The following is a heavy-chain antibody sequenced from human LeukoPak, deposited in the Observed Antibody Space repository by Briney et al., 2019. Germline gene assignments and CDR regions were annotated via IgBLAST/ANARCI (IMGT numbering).Heavy chain of an antibody. V-gene: IGHV3-23*01. J-gene: IGHJ4*02. CDR1: GFTFSSYA. Sequence: GGSLRLSCAASGFTFSSYAMSWVRQAPGKGLEWVSAISGSGGSTYYADPVKGRFTISRDNSRNTLYLQMNSLRAEDTAVYYCARDQKQQSLNYWGQGTLVTVSS. CDR3: ARDQKQQSLNY. D-gene: IGHD6-13*01. CDR2: ISGSGGST.